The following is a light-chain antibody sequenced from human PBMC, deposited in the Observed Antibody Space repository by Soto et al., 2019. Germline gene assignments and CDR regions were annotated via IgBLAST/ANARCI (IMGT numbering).Light chain of an antibody. CDR1: QSVSSSS. J-gene: IGKJ4*01. Sequence: EIVLTQSPGTLSLSPGERATLSCRASQSVSSSSSAWYQQKPVQAPGLLFYGASSRATGIPDRFSGSGSGTDFTLTISRLEPEDFGVYYCQQYGSSPLTFGGGTKVEIK. CDR3: QQYGSSPLT. V-gene: IGKV3-20*01. CDR2: GAS.